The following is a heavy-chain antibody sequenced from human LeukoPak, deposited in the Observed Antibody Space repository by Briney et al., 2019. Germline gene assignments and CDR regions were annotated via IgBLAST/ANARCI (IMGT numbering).Heavy chain of an antibody. J-gene: IGHJ6*02. CDR1: GFTFSGYG. CDR3: AKGKVAYGDYSNYGMDV. D-gene: IGHD4-17*01. V-gene: IGHV3-30*18. Sequence: GRSLRLSCAASGFTFSGYGMHWVRQAPGKGLEWVAVISYDGSNKYYADSVKGRFTISRDNSKNTLYLQMNSLRAEDAAVYNCAKGKVAYGDYSNYGMDVWGQGTTVTVSS. CDR2: ISYDGSNK.